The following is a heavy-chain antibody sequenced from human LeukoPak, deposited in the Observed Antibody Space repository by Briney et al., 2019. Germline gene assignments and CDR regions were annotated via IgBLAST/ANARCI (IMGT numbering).Heavy chain of an antibody. Sequence: GGSLRLSCAASGFTFDDYAMHWVRQAPGKGLEWVSLISWDGGSTYYADSVKGRFTISRDNSQNSLSLQMNSLRAEDTALYYCASAVAGAFDYWGQGTLVTVSS. CDR1: GFTFDDYA. CDR3: ASAVAGAFDY. D-gene: IGHD6-19*01. J-gene: IGHJ4*02. CDR2: ISWDGGST. V-gene: IGHV3-43D*03.